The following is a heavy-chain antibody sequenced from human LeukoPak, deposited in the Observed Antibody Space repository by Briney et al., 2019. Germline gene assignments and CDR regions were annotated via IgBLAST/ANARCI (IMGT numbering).Heavy chain of an antibody. CDR2: ISSDGGRT. D-gene: IGHD1-26*01. CDR1: GFTFSSFA. V-gene: IGHV3-64D*09. CDR3: VKDPSGNYFYFDY. J-gene: IGHJ4*02. Sequence: GGSLRLSCSASGFTFSSFAMFWVRQAPGQGLEYFSGISSDGGRTNYADSVKARFTISRDNSKVTLYLKMTSLRPEDTAIYYCVKDPSGNYFYFDYWGQGTLVTVSS.